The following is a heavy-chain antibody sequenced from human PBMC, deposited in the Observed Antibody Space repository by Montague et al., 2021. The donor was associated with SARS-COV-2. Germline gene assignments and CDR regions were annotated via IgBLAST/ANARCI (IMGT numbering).Heavy chain of an antibody. Sequence: SETLSLTCTVSGGSISSYYWSWIRQPPGKGLERIGYIYYSGSTNYNPSLTSRVTITVDTSKNKFSLKLSPVTAAATAVYYCARHRRLGLISDSSVDYWGQGTLVTVSS. CDR1: GGSISSYY. J-gene: IGHJ4*02. CDR2: IYYSGST. V-gene: IGHV4-59*08. D-gene: IGHD6-6*01. CDR3: ARHRRLGLISDSSVDY.